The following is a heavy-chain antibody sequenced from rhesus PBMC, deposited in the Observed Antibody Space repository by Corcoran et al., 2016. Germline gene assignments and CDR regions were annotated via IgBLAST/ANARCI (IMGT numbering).Heavy chain of an antibody. D-gene: IGHD4-23*01. CDR2: ISYSGST. V-gene: IGHV4-122*02. CDR3: ARTVTPYWYFDL. CDR1: GGSISSSYYY. J-gene: IGHJ2*01. Sequence: QVQLQESGPGLVKPSETLSLTCAVSGGSISSSYYYWSWIRQAPGKGLEWIGYISYSGSTSYNPSLKSRVTISRDTSKNQFSLKLSSVTAADTAVYYCARTVTPYWYFDLWGPGTPITISS.